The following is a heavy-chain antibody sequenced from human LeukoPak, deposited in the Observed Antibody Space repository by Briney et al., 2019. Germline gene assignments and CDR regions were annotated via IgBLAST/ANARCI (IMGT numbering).Heavy chain of an antibody. Sequence: ASVKVSCKASGYTFTGYYMHWVPQAPGQGLEWMGRINPNSGGTNYAQKFQGRVTMTRDTSISTAYMELSRLRSDYTVVYYCARAKVDTAMVWPDWYPIDYWGQGTLVTVSS. CDR2: INPNSGGT. D-gene: IGHD5-18*01. CDR1: GYTFTGYY. V-gene: IGHV1-2*05. J-gene: IGHJ4*02. CDR3: ARAKVDTAMVWPDWYPIDY.